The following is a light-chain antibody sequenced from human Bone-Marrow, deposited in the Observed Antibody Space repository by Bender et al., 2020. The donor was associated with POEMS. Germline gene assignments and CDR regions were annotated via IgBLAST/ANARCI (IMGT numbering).Light chain of an antibody. V-gene: IGLV2-23*02. CDR3: CSYAGDYIYV. Sequence: ALTQPASISGSPGQAINISCTGTSRDVGISNLVSWYQQHPGRAPKLLIYDVKKRPSGVPDRLSGSKSGNTASLTSSGLQAEDEADYYCCSYAGDYIYVFGTGTKVTVL. J-gene: IGLJ1*01. CDR2: DVK. CDR1: SRDVGISNL.